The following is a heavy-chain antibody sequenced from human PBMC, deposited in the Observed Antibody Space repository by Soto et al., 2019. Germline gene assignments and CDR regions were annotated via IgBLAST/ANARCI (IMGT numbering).Heavy chain of an antibody. V-gene: IGHV1-3*01. D-gene: IGHD1-26*01. J-gene: IGHJ6*02. CDR2: INAGNGNT. CDR1: GYTFTSYA. Sequence: QVQLVQSGAEVKKPGASVKVSCKASGYTFTSYAMHWVRQAPGQRLEWMGWINAGNGNTKYSQKFQGRVTITRDTSGSTAYMELSSLRSEDTAVYYCARDFVGAPTSPYYYGMDVWGQGPTVTVSS. CDR3: ARDFVGAPTSPYYYGMDV.